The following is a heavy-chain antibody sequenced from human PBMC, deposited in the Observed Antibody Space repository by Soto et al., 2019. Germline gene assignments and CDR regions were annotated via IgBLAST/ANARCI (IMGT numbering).Heavy chain of an antibody. CDR3: AQDLSGSYTYFDF. CDR1: GFTFSSYA. D-gene: IGHD1-26*01. J-gene: IGHJ4*02. Sequence: GGSLRLSCAASGFTFSSYAMSWVRQAPGKGLEWVSAISGSGGSTYYADSVKGRFTISRDNSKNTLYLQMNSLRAEDTAVYYCAQDLSGSYTYFDFWGQGTPVNVSS. CDR2: ISGSGGST. V-gene: IGHV3-23*01.